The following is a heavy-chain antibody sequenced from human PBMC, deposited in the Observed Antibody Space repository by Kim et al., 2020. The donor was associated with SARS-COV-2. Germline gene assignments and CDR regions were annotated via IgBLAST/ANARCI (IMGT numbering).Heavy chain of an antibody. D-gene: IGHD3-10*01. V-gene: IGHV1-2*04. Sequence: YAQKFQGWVTRTRDTSISTAYMELSRLRSDDTAVYYCATVWDGSGSGFDPWGQGTLVTVSS. CDR3: ATVWDGSGSGFDP. J-gene: IGHJ5*02.